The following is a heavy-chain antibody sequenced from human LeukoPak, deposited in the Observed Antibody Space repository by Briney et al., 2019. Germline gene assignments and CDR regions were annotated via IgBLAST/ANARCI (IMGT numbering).Heavy chain of an antibody. CDR3: ARLWASDYYDSSGYRPRDY. J-gene: IGHJ4*02. CDR2: INHSGST. Sequence: SETLSLTCAVYGGSFSGYYWSWIRQPPGEGLEWIGEINHSGSTNYNPSLKSRVTISVDTSKNQFSLKLSSVTAADTAVYYCARLWASDYYDSSGYRPRDYWGQGTLVTVSS. D-gene: IGHD3-22*01. CDR1: GGSFSGYY. V-gene: IGHV4-34*01.